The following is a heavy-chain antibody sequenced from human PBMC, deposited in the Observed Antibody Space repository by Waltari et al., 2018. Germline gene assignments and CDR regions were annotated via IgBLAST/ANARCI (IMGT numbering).Heavy chain of an antibody. CDR2: IYYSGST. CDR1: GGSISSYY. J-gene: IGHJ3*02. CDR3: AREQRGYSYDDAFDI. V-gene: IGHV4-59*01. Sequence: QVQLQESGPGLVKPSETLSLTCTVSGGSISSYYWSWIRQPPGKGLEWIGYIYYSGSTNDNPSLKSRVTISVDTSKNQFSLKLSSVTAADTAVYYCAREQRGYSYDDAFDIWGQGTMVTVSS. D-gene: IGHD5-18*01.